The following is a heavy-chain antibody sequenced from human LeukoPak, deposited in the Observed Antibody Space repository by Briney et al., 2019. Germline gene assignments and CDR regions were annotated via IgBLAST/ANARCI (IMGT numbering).Heavy chain of an antibody. D-gene: IGHD1-14*01. CDR2: LYSDGNT. Sequence: GGSLRLSCAAPGFTVITNDMIWVRQAPGKGLKWVSVLYSDGNTKYADSVQGRFTISRDNSKNTLYLEMNSLSPDDTAVYYCARGVEPLAANTLAYWGQGTLVTVSS. CDR3: ARGVEPLAANTLAY. V-gene: IGHV3-53*01. CDR1: GFTVITND. J-gene: IGHJ4*02.